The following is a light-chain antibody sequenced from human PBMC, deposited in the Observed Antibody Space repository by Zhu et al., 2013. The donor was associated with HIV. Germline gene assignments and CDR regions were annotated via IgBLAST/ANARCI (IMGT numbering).Light chain of an antibody. Sequence: SYELTQPPSVSVAPGKTASITCGGNNIGSKSVHWYQQKAGQAPVLVVYDDSDRPSGIPERFSGSNSGNTATLTISRVEAGDEADYYCQVWDNINDHLVVFGGGTKLTVL. CDR1: NIGSKS. CDR3: QVWDNINDHLVV. J-gene: IGLJ2*01. V-gene: IGLV3-21*03. CDR2: DDS.